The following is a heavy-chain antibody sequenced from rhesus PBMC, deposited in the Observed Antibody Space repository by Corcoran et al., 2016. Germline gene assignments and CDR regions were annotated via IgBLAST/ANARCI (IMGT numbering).Heavy chain of an antibody. J-gene: IGHJ4*01. Sequence: QVQLVQSGAEIKQPGASVKLSCKASGYTFTNYYMHWVRQAPGQGLEWIGLFSPYNGNKGFAQNFQGRVTITTETSTTTGYMELSSLRSEDTAVYYCTREGAAATFGFDYWGQGVQVTVSS. CDR2: FSPYNGNK. D-gene: IGHD6-43*01. CDR3: TREGAAATFGFDY. V-gene: IGHV1-1*01. CDR1: GYTFTNYY.